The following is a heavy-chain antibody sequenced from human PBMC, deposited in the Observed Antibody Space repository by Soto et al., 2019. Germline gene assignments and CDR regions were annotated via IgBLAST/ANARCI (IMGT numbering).Heavy chain of an antibody. D-gene: IGHD5-12*01. J-gene: IGHJ4*02. V-gene: IGHV1-3*01. CDR1: GYTFNAYT. Sequence: ASVKGSCNASGYTFNAYTIHWVRQAPGQSLEWMGWINAANGATKYSEKFQGRVTITRDTSARTAYMDLSSLSSKDTAVYFCARVSFETSGFADYWGQGTLVTVSS. CDR3: ARVSFETSGFADY. CDR2: INAANGAT.